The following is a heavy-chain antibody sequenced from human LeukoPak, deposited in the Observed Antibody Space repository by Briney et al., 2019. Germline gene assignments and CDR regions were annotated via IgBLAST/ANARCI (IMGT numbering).Heavy chain of an antibody. V-gene: IGHV3-30*18. J-gene: IGHJ4*02. CDR1: GFTFSSYG. Sequence: GRSLRHSCAASGFTFSSYGMHLVRQAPGKGLEWVAVISYDGSNKYYADSVKGRFTISRDNSKNTLYLQMNSLRAEDTAVYYCAKARPYYYDSSGSSAFDYWGQGTLVTVSS. CDR3: AKARPYYYDSSGSSAFDY. D-gene: IGHD3-22*01. CDR2: ISYDGSNK.